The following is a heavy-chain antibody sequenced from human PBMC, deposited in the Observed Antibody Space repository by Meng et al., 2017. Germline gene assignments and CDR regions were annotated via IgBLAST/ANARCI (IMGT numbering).Heavy chain of an antibody. Sequence: QVQAVTVGAGGKMPGSSVMVSCKGSGGTFSSYAISWWRKAPGQGLEWMGGIIPIFGTANYAQKFQGRVTITADESTSTAYMELSSLRSEDTAVYYCARDDYSNYLPFDYWGQGTLVTGSS. CDR1: GGTFSSYA. V-gene: IGHV1-69*01. D-gene: IGHD4-11*01. CDR3: ARDDYSNYLPFDY. CDR2: IIPIFGTA. J-gene: IGHJ4*02.